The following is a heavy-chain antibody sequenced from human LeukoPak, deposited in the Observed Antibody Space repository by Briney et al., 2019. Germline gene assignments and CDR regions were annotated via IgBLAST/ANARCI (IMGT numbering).Heavy chain of an antibody. Sequence: GGSLRLSCAASGFTVSRSYISWVRQAPGKGLEWVSVIYTSGNTYYADSVKGRFTISRDNSKNTLYLQMNSLRAEDTAVYYCARAPFYFHSSNYPYFDYWGQGTLVTVSS. CDR3: ARAPFYFHSSNYPYFDY. V-gene: IGHV3-53*01. J-gene: IGHJ4*02. D-gene: IGHD3-22*01. CDR2: IYTSGNT. CDR1: GFTVSRSY.